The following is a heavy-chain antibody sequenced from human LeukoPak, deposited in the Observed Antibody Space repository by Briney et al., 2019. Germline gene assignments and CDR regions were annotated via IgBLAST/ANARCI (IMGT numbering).Heavy chain of an antibody. D-gene: IGHD6-13*01. J-gene: IGHJ6*03. CDR3: ARGSSSWFHMDV. CDR1: GYTFTGYY. CDR2: INPNSGGT. Sequence: ASVKVSCKASGYTFTGYYMHWVRQAPGQGLEWMGWINPNSGGTNYAQKLQGRVTMTTDTSTSTAYMELRSLRSDDTAVYYCARGSSSWFHMDVWGKGTTVTVSS. V-gene: IGHV1-2*02.